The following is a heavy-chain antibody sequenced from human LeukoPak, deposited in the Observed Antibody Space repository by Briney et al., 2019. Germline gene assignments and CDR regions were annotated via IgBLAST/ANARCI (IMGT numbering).Heavy chain of an antibody. Sequence: SETLSLTCSFSGDSVSGSFWNWIRQPPGKGLEWIGYIYSGGGTNYNPSLSSRVSIFLDTSNNQLSLNLHSVTAADTAVYFCAEGGGAFGHWGRGTLVTVSS. CDR3: AEGGGAFGH. CDR1: GDSVSGSF. V-gene: IGHV4-4*08. D-gene: IGHD3-10*01. J-gene: IGHJ5*02. CDR2: IYSGGGT.